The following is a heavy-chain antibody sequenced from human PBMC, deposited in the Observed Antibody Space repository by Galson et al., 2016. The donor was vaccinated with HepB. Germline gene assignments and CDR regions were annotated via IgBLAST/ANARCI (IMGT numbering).Heavy chain of an antibody. J-gene: IGHJ6*02. D-gene: IGHD6-19*01. CDR2: INWNSGTI. V-gene: IGHV3-9*01. Sequence: SLRLSCAASGFTFDDYAMHWVRQAPGKGLEWVSGINWNSGTIGYADSVRGRFKISRDSAKNSLYLQMNSLRGDDTALYYCARGPYSSSPHYYGMDVWGQGTSVTVSS. CDR1: GFTFDDYA. CDR3: ARGPYSSSPHYYGMDV.